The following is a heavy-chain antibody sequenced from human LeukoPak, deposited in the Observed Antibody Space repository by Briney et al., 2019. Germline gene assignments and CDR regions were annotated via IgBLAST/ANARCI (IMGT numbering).Heavy chain of an antibody. CDR3: ARDTAMVLYYYYGMDV. CDR1: GFTFSDYY. D-gene: IGHD5-18*01. Sequence: GGSLRLSCAASGFTFSDYYMSWIRQAPGKGLEWVSYISSSGSTIYYADSVKGRFTISRDNAKNSLYLQMNSLRAEDTAVYYCARDTAMVLYYYYGMDVWGQGTTVTVS. V-gene: IGHV3-11*01. J-gene: IGHJ6*02. CDR2: ISSSGSTI.